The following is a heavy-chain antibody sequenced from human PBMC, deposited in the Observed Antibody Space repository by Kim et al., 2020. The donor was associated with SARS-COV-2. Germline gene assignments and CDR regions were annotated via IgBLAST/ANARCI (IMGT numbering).Heavy chain of an antibody. D-gene: IGHD3-10*01. CDR3: ARGGRRGTDNWFDP. V-gene: IGHV1-69*13. J-gene: IGHJ5*02. CDR1: GGTFSSYA. Sequence: SVKVSCKASGGTFSSYAISWVRQAPGQGLEWMGGIIPIFGTANYAQKFQGRVTITADESTSTAYMELSSLRSEDTAVYYCARGGRRGTDNWFDPWGQGTLVTVSS. CDR2: IIPIFGTA.